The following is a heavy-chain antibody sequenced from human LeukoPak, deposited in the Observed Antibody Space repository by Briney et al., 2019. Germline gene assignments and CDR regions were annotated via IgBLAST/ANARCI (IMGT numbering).Heavy chain of an antibody. CDR1: GFTFTSSA. CDR3: AAGPNRMTVGAFDI. Sequence: SVKVSCKASGFTFTSSAMQWVRQARGQRLEWIGWIVVGSGNTNYAQKFQERVTITRDMSTSTAYMELSSLRSEDTAVYYCAAGPNRMTVGAFDIWGQGTMVTVSS. CDR2: IVVGSGNT. D-gene: IGHD1-14*01. J-gene: IGHJ3*02. V-gene: IGHV1-58*02.